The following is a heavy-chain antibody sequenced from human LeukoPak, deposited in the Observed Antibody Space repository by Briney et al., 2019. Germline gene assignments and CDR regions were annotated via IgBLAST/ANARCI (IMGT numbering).Heavy chain of an antibody. CDR2: VRSKAYGGTT. V-gene: IGHV3-49*04. Sequence: GGSLSLSCTTSGFTFGDYAMSWVRQAPGKGLEWVGLVRSKAYGGTTESGTSVKGRFTFSRDDSKSIAYLQMTRLTTEDTAVYFCTRGGQLLGKGYFFDSWGLGTVVTVSS. D-gene: IGHD1-26*01. CDR3: TRGGQLLGKGYFFDS. J-gene: IGHJ4*02. CDR1: GFTFGDYA.